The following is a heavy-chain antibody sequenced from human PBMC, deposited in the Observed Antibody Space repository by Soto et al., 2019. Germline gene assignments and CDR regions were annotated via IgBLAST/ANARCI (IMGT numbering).Heavy chain of an antibody. Sequence: QVQLVESGGGVVQPGRSLRLSCTASGFTFSTFALHWVRQGPGKGLEWVAIIWPDGNDKYYADSVKGRFTISSDNSKNTLSLQMNSLRAEDTAVYYCVRGSCCSNGVRYNLGWFGPWAREPWSPSPQ. J-gene: IGHJ5*02. CDR2: IWPDGNDK. D-gene: IGHD2-8*01. V-gene: IGHV3-33*01. CDR1: GFTFSTFA. CDR3: VRGSCCSNGVRYNLGWFGP.